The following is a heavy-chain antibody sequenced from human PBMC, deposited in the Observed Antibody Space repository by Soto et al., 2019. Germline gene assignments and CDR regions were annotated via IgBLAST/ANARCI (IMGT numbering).Heavy chain of an antibody. Sequence: ASVKVSCKASGYTFTSYYMHWVRQAPGQGLEWMGIINPSGGSTSYAQKFQGRVTMTRDTSTSTVYMELSSLRSEDTAVYYCARSRVGAIVYYYGMDVWGQGTTVTVSS. CDR2: INPSGGST. V-gene: IGHV1-46*01. D-gene: IGHD1-26*01. CDR3: ARSRVGAIVYYYGMDV. J-gene: IGHJ6*02. CDR1: GYTFTSYY.